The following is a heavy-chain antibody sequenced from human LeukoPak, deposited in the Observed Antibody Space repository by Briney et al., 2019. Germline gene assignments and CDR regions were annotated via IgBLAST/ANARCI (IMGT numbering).Heavy chain of an antibody. Sequence: WEPLTLTCTVSGGSISSYYWSWIRQPPGKGLEWIGYIYYSGSTNYNPSLKSRVTIFVNTPENHFSLKLISVTRADTGVDYCRRAEAAVLHYWGQRTLVSVPS. V-gene: IGHV4-59*01. D-gene: IGHD6-13*01. CDR3: RRAEAAVLHY. CDR2: IYYSGST. CDR1: GGSISSYY. J-gene: IGHJ4*02.